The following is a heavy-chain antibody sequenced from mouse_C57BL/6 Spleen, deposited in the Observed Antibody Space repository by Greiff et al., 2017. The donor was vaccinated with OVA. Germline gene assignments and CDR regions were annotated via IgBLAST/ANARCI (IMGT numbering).Heavy chain of an antibody. Sequence: VQLQQPGAELVRPGSSVKLSCKASGYTFTSYWMDWVKQRPGQGLEWIGNIYPSDGETHYNQKFKGKATLTVDKSSSTAYMQLSSLTSEDSADCYCARGSLYYYALDDWGKGTSVTVSS. V-gene: IGHV1-61*01. CDR2: IYPSDGET. CDR1: GYTFTSYW. CDR3: ARGSLYYYALDD. D-gene: IGHD6-1*01. J-gene: IGHJ4*01.